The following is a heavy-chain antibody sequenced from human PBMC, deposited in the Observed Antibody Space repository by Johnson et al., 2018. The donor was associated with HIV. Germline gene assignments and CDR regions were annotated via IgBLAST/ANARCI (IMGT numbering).Heavy chain of an antibody. CDR2: ISGSGGST. V-gene: IGHV3-23*04. Sequence: VQLVESGGGVVQTGRSLRLSCAASGFPFSTYAMHWVRQSPGKGLEWVSAISGSGGSTYYADSVKGRFTISRDNSKNTLYLQMNSLRAEDTAVYYCARDSAYCGGDCHDAFDIWGQGTMVTVSS. D-gene: IGHD2-21*02. CDR1: GFPFSTYA. CDR3: ARDSAYCGGDCHDAFDI. J-gene: IGHJ3*02.